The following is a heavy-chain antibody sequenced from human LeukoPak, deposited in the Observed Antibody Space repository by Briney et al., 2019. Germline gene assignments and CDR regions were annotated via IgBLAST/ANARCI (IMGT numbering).Heavy chain of an antibody. Sequence: PGGSLRLSCAASGFTFSSYGMHWVRQAPGKGLEWVAVISYDGSNKYYADSVKGRFTISRDNSKNTLYLQMNSLRAEDTAVYYCAKDGAKYSSGPIYFQHWGQGTLVTLSS. D-gene: IGHD6-19*01. CDR1: GFTFSSYG. CDR3: AKDGAKYSSGPIYFQH. CDR2: ISYDGSNK. V-gene: IGHV3-30*18. J-gene: IGHJ1*01.